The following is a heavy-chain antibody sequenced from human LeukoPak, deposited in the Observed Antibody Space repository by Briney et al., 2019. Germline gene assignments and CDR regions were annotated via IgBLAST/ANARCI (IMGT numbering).Heavy chain of an antibody. CDR1: GGSISSYY. V-gene: IGHV4-59*08. Sequence: SSETLSLTCTVSGGSISSYYRSWIRQPPGKGLEWIGYIYYSGSTNYNPSLKSRVTISVDTSKNQFSLKLSSVTAADTAVYYCARGYSSRKIDYWGQGNLVTVSS. CDR3: ARGYSSRKIDY. D-gene: IGHD6-13*01. J-gene: IGHJ4*02. CDR2: IYYSGST.